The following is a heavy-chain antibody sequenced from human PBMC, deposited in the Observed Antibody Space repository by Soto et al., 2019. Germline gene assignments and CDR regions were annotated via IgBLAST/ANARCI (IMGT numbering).Heavy chain of an antibody. CDR2: ISSSSSSI. J-gene: IGHJ4*02. D-gene: IGHD7-27*01. CDR3: ARDSLTGYDY. CDR1: GFAFSTYS. Sequence: EVQLVDSGGGLVKPGGSLRLSCAGSGFAFSTYSMNWVRQAPGKGLEWVSSISSSSSSIYYADSVKGRFTISRDNAKNSLYLQMNSLRAEDTAGYYCARDSLTGYDYWGQGTLVTVSS. V-gene: IGHV3-21*01.